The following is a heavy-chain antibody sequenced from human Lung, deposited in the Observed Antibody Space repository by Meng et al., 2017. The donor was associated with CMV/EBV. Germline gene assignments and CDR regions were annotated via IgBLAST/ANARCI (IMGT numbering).Heavy chain of an antibody. Sequence: ASVXVSXKAFAYTFTGYYLHWVRQAPGQGLEWMGWINANSGGTNYAQKFQGRVTMTRDTAIGTAYMSLGRLRSDDTAVYYCARGSYYYDSSGPFDPWGQGTXVTVSS. J-gene: IGHJ5*02. CDR3: ARGSYYYDSSGPFDP. D-gene: IGHD3-22*01. CDR1: AYTFTGYY. CDR2: INANSGGT. V-gene: IGHV1-2*02.